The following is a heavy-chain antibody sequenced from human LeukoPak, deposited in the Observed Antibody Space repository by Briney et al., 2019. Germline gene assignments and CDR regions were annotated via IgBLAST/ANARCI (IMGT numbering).Heavy chain of an antibody. D-gene: IGHD3-22*01. CDR2: IYYSGST. J-gene: IGHJ4*02. CDR1: GGSISSYY. Sequence: SETLSLTCTVSGGSISSYYWSWTRQPPGKGLEWIGYIYYSGSTNYNPSLKSRVTISVDTSKNQFSLKLSSVTAADTAVYYCARGRGDYDSSGCFDYWGQGTLVTVSS. V-gene: IGHV4-59*01. CDR3: ARGRGDYDSSGCFDY.